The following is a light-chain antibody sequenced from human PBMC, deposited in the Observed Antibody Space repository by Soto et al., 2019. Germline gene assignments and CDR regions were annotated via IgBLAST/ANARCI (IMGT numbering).Light chain of an antibody. CDR3: QHYVERSPIT. V-gene: IGKV3-15*01. CDR1: QSISSN. J-gene: IGKJ5*01. CDR2: DAS. Sequence: EIVMTPSPATLSVSPGQRATLSCRASQSISSNLAWYQHKPGQAPRLLIYDASSRATGIPARFSGSGSGTEFSLTTSRLEPADFALYYCQHYVERSPITFGQGTRLEIK.